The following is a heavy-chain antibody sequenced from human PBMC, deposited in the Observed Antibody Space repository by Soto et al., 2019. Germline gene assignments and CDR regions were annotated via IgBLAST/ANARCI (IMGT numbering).Heavy chain of an antibody. Sequence: PSETLSLTCTVSGGSISSGDYYWSWIRQPPGKGLEWIGYIYYSGSTYYNPSLKSRVTISVDTSKNQFSLKLSSVTAADTAVYYCARGVLVVVAAPRFDPCGQGTLVPVSS. D-gene: IGHD2-15*01. CDR3: ARGVLVVVAAPRFDP. CDR1: GGSISSGDYY. J-gene: IGHJ5*01. CDR2: IYYSGST. V-gene: IGHV4-30-4*01.